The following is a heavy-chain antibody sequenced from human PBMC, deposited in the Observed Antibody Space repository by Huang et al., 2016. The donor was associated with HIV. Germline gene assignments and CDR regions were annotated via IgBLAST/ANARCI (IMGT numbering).Heavy chain of an antibody. CDR1: RFTFSNYA. Sequence: QVQLVESGGGVVQPGRSLRLSCAASRFTFSNYAMHWVRQAQGKGREWVAVILYDGSNKYYADSVKGRFTMSRDNSKNTLYLQMNSLRAEDTAVYYCARDLWLRDLYYYYYMDVWGKGTTVTVSS. J-gene: IGHJ6*03. V-gene: IGHV3-30-3*01. CDR3: ARDLWLRDLYYYYYMDV. CDR2: ILYDGSNK. D-gene: IGHD5-12*01.